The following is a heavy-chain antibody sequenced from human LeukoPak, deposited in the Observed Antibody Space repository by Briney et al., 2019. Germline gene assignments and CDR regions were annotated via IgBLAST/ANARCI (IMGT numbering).Heavy chain of an antibody. CDR3: ARRAGAYSHPYDY. Sequence: ETLSLTCTVSGGSISSYYWSWVRQAPGKGLEWVSFIYSDNTHYSDSVKGRFTISRDNSKNTLYLQMNSLRAEDTAVYYCARRAGAYSHPYDYWGQGTLVTVSS. J-gene: IGHJ4*02. CDR2: IYSDNT. V-gene: IGHV3-53*01. CDR1: GGSISSYY. D-gene: IGHD4/OR15-4a*01.